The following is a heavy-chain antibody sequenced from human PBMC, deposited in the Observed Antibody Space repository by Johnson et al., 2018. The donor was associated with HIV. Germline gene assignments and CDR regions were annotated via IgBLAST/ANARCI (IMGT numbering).Heavy chain of an antibody. CDR2: ISYDGSNK. CDR3: ASILVVAAQEADAFDI. CDR1: GFTFSSYA. D-gene: IGHD2-15*01. J-gene: IGHJ3*02. Sequence: QVQLVESGGGVVQPGRSLRLSCAASGFTFSSYAMHWVRQAPGQGLEWVAVISYDGSNKYYADSVKGRFTISSDNSKNTLYPKMTRLRAEDTAVDYCASILVVAAQEADAFDIWGQGTMVTVSS. V-gene: IGHV3-30-3*01.